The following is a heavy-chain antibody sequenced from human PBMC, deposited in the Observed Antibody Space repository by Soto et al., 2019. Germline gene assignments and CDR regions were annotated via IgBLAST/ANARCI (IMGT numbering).Heavy chain of an antibody. CDR1: GYTFTSYD. J-gene: IGHJ6*02. CDR2: MNPNSGNT. Sequence: ASVKVSCKASGYTFTSYDINWVRQATGQGLEWMGWMNPNSGNTGYAQKFQGRVTMTRNTSISTAYMELSSLRSEDTAVYYCAAGTVRTSRCYSYYYGIDVLGQGPTV. CDR3: AAGTVRTSRCYSYYYGIDV. V-gene: IGHV1-8*01. D-gene: IGHD4-17*01.